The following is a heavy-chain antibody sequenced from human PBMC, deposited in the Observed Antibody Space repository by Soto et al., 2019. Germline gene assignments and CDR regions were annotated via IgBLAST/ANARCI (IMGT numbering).Heavy chain of an antibody. Sequence: PAETLSLTCAVSGGSISSSNWWSFVRQPPGKGLEWIGEIYHSGSTNYNPSLKSRVTISVDKSKNQFSLKLSSVTAADTAVYYCARDRRELLWFGELLSKAYYGMDVWGQGTTVTVSS. D-gene: IGHD3-10*01. CDR3: ARDRRELLWFGELLSKAYYGMDV. CDR1: GGSISSSNW. J-gene: IGHJ6*02. V-gene: IGHV4-4*02. CDR2: IYHSGST.